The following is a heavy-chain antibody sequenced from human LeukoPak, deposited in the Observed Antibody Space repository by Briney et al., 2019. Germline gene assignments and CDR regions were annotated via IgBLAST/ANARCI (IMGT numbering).Heavy chain of an antibody. CDR3: ARKGESGWYYGNWFDP. J-gene: IGHJ5*02. CDR1: GFTFSDYA. V-gene: IGHV3-30*03. CDR2: ISYDGSNK. D-gene: IGHD6-19*01. Sequence: PGGSLRLSCAVSGFTFSDYAMHWVRQAPGKGLEWVAIISYDGSNKYYADSVKGRFTISRDNAKNSLYLQMNSLRAEDTAVYYCARKGESGWYYGNWFDPWGQGTLVTVSS.